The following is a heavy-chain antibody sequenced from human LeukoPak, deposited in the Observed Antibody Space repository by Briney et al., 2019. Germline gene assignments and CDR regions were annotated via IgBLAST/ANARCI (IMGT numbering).Heavy chain of an antibody. CDR3: ARRDWRSDY. V-gene: IGHV4-39*01. J-gene: IGHJ4*02. Sequence: SETLSLTCTVSGGSASSSTYYWGWIRQPPGKGLEWIGSIYYNGNTYFNPSLKSRVTISADTSKNQFSLKLSSVTAADTAVYYCARRDWRSDYWGQGTLVTVSS. D-gene: IGHD2-21*01. CDR1: GGSASSSTYY. CDR2: IYYNGNT.